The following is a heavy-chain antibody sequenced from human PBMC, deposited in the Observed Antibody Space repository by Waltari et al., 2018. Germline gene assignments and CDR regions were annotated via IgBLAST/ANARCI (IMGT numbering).Heavy chain of an antibody. CDR3: ARYHTAMVTRYFDY. J-gene: IGHJ4*02. V-gene: IGHV4-59*01. D-gene: IGHD5-18*01. CDR1: GGSISSYY. CDR2: IYYSGST. Sequence: QVQLQESGPGLVKPSETLSLTCTVSGGSISSYYWSWIRQPPGKGLEWLGYIYYSGSTNYNPSLKSRVTISVDTSKNQFSLKLSSVTAADTAVYYCARYHTAMVTRYFDYWGQGTLVTVSS.